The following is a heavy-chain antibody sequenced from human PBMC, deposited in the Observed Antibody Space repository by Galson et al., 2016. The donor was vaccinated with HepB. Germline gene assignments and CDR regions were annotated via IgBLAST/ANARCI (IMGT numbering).Heavy chain of an antibody. Sequence: WIRQSPGKGLEWIGEINHSGNTRYNLSLKSRVTISVDTSKNQFSLKLSSVTAADTAVYYCARVHRGYDFWSGRLYYFDYWGQGTLVTVSS. D-gene: IGHD3-3*01. V-gene: IGHV4-34*01. CDR3: ARVHRGYDFWSGRLYYFDY. J-gene: IGHJ4*02. CDR2: INHSGNT.